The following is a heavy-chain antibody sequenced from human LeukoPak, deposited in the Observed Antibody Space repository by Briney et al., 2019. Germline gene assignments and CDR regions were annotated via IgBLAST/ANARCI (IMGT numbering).Heavy chain of an antibody. J-gene: IGHJ4*02. D-gene: IGHD6-19*01. CDR2: IYYSGST. CDR3: ARGRSSGWYKIDY. Sequence: PSETLSLTCTVSGGSISSYYWSWIRQPPGKGLEWIGYIYYSGSTNYNPSLKSRVTISVDTSKNQFSLKLSSVTAADTAVYYCARGRSSGWYKIDYWGQGTLVTVSS. V-gene: IGHV4-59*12. CDR1: GGSISSYY.